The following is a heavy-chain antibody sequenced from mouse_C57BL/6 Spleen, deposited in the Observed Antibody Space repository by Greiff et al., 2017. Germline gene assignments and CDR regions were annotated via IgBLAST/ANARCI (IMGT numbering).Heavy chain of an antibody. D-gene: IGHD1-2*01. V-gene: IGHV1-82*01. CDR3: ARRGVTTAPYFDY. CDR2: IYPGDGDT. Sequence: QVQLQQSGPELVKPGASVKISCKASGYAFSSSWMNRVKQRPGKGLEWIGRIYPGDGDTNYNGKFKGKATLTADKSSSTAYMQLSSLTSEDSAVYFCARRGVTTAPYFDYWGQGTTLTVSS. J-gene: IGHJ2*01. CDR1: GYAFSSSW.